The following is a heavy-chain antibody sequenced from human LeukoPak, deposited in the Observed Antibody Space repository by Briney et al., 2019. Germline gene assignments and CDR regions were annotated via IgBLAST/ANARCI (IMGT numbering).Heavy chain of an antibody. J-gene: IGHJ4*02. CDR1: GGSFSGYY. D-gene: IGHD4/OR15-4a*01. CDR3: ASGLWQYGHDY. CDR2: INHSGST. Sequence: SETLSLTCAVYGGSFSGYYWSWIRQPPGKGLEWIGEINHSGSTNYNPSHKSRVTISVDTSKNQFSLKLSSVTAADTAVYYCASGLWQYGHDYWGQGTLVTVSS. V-gene: IGHV4-34*01.